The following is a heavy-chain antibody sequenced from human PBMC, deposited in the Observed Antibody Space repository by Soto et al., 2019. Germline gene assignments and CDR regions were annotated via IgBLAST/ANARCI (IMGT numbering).Heavy chain of an antibody. CDR3: VIDRRVGPWFSY. V-gene: IGHV3-7*03. J-gene: IGHJ4*02. CDR1: GFTFSSGYTFSSFW. CDR2: INKDGSEK. Sequence: VQLVESGGGAVHPGGSLRLSCAASGFTFSSGYTFSSFWMNWVRQPPGKGLEWVANINKDGSEKYYMDSVKGRFTTSRDKAKNSLYLQMDSLRADDRAIYYCVIDRRVGPWFSYWGQGTLVTAPS. D-gene: IGHD2-15*01.